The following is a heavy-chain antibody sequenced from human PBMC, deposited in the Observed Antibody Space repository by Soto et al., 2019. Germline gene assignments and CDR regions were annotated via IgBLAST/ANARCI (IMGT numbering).Heavy chain of an antibody. D-gene: IGHD6-6*01. Sequence: RGESLKISCKGSGYSFTSYWISWVRQMPGKGLEWMGRIDPSDSYTNYSPSFQGHVTISADKSTSTAYLQWSSLKASDTAMYYCAMCIAARPLGYYYGMDVWGQGTTVTVSS. J-gene: IGHJ6*02. V-gene: IGHV5-10-1*01. CDR2: IDPSDSYT. CDR3: AMCIAARPLGYYYGMDV. CDR1: GYSFTSYW.